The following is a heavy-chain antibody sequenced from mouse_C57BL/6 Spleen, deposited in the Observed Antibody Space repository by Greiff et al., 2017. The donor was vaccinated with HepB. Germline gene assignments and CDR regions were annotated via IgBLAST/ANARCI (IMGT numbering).Heavy chain of an antibody. V-gene: IGHV1-66*01. D-gene: IGHD2-3*01. Sequence: QVQLQQSGPELVKPGASVKISCKASGYSFTSYYIHWVKQRPGQGLEWIGWIYPGSGNTKYNEKFKGKATLTADTSSSTAYMQLSSLTSEDSAVYYCARSDMRGAMDYWGQGTSVTVSS. CDR3: ARSDMRGAMDY. CDR2: IYPGSGNT. CDR1: GYSFTSYY. J-gene: IGHJ4*01.